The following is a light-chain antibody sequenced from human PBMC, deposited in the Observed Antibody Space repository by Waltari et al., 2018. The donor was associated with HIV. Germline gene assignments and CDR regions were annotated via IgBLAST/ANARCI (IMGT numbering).Light chain of an antibody. CDR1: QGINDS. J-gene: IGKJ1*01. CDR3: QQYYSTPGT. V-gene: IGKV1-NL1*01. Sequence: DIQMTQSPSSLSASLGDRVPITCRASQGINDSLAWYQQKPGKAPKLLLYAASRLESGVPPRFSGSGSGTDYTLTISSRQPEDFATYYCQQYYSTPGTFGQGTKVEIK. CDR2: AAS.